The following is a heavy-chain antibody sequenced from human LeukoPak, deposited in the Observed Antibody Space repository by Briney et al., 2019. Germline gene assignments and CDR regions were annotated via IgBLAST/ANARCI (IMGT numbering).Heavy chain of an antibody. CDR2: ISSSGSTI. CDR1: GFTFSDYY. CDR3: ARARGSTAMPRGNYYYGMDV. J-gene: IGHJ6*02. V-gene: IGHV3-11*01. D-gene: IGHD5-18*01. Sequence: GGSLRLSCAASGFTFSDYYMSWIRQAPGKGLEWVSSISSSGSTIYYADSVKGRFTISRDNAKNSLYLQMNSLRAEDTAVYYCARARGSTAMPRGNYYYGMDVWGQGTTVTVSS.